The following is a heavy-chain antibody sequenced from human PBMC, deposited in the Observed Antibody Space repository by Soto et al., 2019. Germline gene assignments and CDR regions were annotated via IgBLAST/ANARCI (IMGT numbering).Heavy chain of an antibody. V-gene: IGHV4-30-4*08. CDR3: ARSRGAYYFDY. CDR1: GDSIGNSGNY. Sequence: SETLSLTCSVSGDSIGNSGNYWGWIRQPPGKGLEWIGYIFYGGTTLYNPSLKSRVAISADTSENQFSLKLSSVTAADSAVYYCARSRGAYYFDYWGQGTLVTVSS. CDR2: IFYGGTT. J-gene: IGHJ4*02.